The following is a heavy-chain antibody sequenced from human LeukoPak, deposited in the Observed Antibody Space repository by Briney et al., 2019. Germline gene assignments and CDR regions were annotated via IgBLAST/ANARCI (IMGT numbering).Heavy chain of an antibody. Sequence: GASVKVSCKASGYTFTSYGISWVRQAPGQGLEWMGWISAYNGNTNYAQKLQGRVTMTTDTSTSTAYMELRSLRSDDTAVYYCARDRYLIAAAGIGCDYWGQGTLVTVSS. J-gene: IGHJ4*02. V-gene: IGHV1-18*01. CDR2: ISAYNGNT. CDR1: GYTFTSYG. CDR3: ARDRYLIAAAGIGCDY. D-gene: IGHD6-13*01.